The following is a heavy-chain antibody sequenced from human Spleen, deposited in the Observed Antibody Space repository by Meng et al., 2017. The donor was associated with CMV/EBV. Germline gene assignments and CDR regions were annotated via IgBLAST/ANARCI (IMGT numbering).Heavy chain of an antibody. CDR1: FSSHA. J-gene: IGHJ5*02. D-gene: IGHD4-17*01. CDR3: ARIGGVSYGKYVGGWFDP. Sequence: FSSHAMHWVRQAPAKGLEWVAATSYDGSGQHYADSVKGRFTISRDNSKNTLTLQMNSLRAEDTAVYYCARIGGVSYGKYVGGWFDPWGQGTLVTVSS. V-gene: IGHV3-30*04. CDR2: TSYDGSGQ.